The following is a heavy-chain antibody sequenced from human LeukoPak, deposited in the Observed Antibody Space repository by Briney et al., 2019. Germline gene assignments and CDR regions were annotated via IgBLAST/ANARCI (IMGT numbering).Heavy chain of an antibody. J-gene: IGHJ4*02. CDR3: TGSFFDSASGV. V-gene: IGHV3-7*01. CDR2: IKQDGSER. Sequence: GGSLRLSCAASGFTFSSYWMSWVRQAPGKGLEWVANIKQDGSERYYVDSVKGRFTIYRDNAKNTLYLQMNSLRDEDTAVYYCTGSFFDSASGVGGQGALVTVSS. D-gene: IGHD3-10*01. CDR1: GFTFSSYW.